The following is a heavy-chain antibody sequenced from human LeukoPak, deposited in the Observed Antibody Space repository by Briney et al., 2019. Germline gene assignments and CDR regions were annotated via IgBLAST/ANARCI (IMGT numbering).Heavy chain of an antibody. CDR1: GGSFSGYY. CDR2: INHSGST. V-gene: IGHV4-34*01. CDR3: ARGLGYYYDSSGYFY. Sequence: SETLSLTCAVYGGSFSGYYWSWIRQPPGKGLEWIGEINHSGSTNYNPSLKSRVTISVDTSENQFSLKLSSVTAADTAVYYCARGLGYYYDSSGYFYWGQGTLVTVSS. J-gene: IGHJ4*02. D-gene: IGHD3-22*01.